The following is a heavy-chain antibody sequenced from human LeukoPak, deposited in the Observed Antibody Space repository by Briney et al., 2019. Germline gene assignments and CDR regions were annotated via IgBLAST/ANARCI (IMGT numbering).Heavy chain of an antibody. V-gene: IGHV4-30-2*01. CDR3: ARVVVPAAAYYFDY. Sequence: SETLSLTCTVSGGSISSGGYDWSWIRQPPGKGREWIGYIYHSGSTYYNPSLKSRVTISVDRSKNQFSLKLSSVTAADTAVYYCARVVVPAAAYYFDYWGQGTLVTVSS. CDR2: IYHSGST. D-gene: IGHD2-2*01. CDR1: GGSISSGGYD. J-gene: IGHJ4*02.